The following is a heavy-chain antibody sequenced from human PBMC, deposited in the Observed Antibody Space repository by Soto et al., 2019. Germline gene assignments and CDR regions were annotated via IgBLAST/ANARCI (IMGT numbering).Heavy chain of an antibody. D-gene: IGHD2-2*03. Sequence: QVKLVESGGGVVQPGRSLRLSCAASGFTFSSLGMDWVRQAPGKGLEWVALISYDGSKKYYGDSVKGRFTISRDNSRNTLHLQMNGLRPEDTGVYYCARERGWICAPFDYWGQGTLVTVSS. CDR3: ARERGWICAPFDY. V-gene: IGHV3-30-3*01. CDR2: ISYDGSKK. J-gene: IGHJ4*02. CDR1: GFTFSSLG.